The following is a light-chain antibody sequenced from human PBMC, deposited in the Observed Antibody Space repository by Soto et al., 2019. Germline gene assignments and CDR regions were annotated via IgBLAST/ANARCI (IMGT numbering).Light chain of an antibody. V-gene: IGLV2-8*01. CDR1: SSDVGGYNY. Sequence: QSALTQPPSASGAPGQSGTISCTGTSSDVGGYNYVSWYQQHPGKAPKLMIYEVSKRPSGVPDRFSGSKSGNTASLTVSGLQAEDEADYYCSSYAGSNNFFYVFGTGTKVTVL. J-gene: IGLJ1*01. CDR2: EVS. CDR3: SSYAGSNNFFYV.